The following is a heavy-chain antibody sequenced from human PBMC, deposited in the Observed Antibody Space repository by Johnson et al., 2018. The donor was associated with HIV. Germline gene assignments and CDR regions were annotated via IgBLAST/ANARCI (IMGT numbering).Heavy chain of an antibody. CDR3: ARDRAHYYDSSGYYESGAFDI. D-gene: IGHD3-22*01. CDR2: ISYDGSNK. CDR1: GFTFSSYA. V-gene: IGHV3-30-3*01. J-gene: IGHJ3*02. Sequence: QVQLVESGGGVVQPGRSLRLSCAASGFTFSSYAMHWVRQAPGKGLEWVAVISYDGSNKYYADSVKGRFTISRDNSKNTLYLQMNSLGAEDTAVYYCARDRAHYYDSSGYYESGAFDIWGQGTMVTVSS.